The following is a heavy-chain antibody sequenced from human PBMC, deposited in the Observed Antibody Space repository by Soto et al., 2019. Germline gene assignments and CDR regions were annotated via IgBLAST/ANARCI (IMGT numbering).Heavy chain of an antibody. CDR1: GYTFTSYA. V-gene: IGHV1-46*01. J-gene: IGHJ4*02. CDR3: ARARNYFDY. Sequence: ASVKVSCKASGYTFTSYAMHWVRQAPGQGLEWMGIINPSGGYTSYAQKSQGRVTMTRDTSTRTVYMELSSLRSEDTAVYYCARARNYFDYWGQGTLVTVSS. CDR2: INPSGGYT.